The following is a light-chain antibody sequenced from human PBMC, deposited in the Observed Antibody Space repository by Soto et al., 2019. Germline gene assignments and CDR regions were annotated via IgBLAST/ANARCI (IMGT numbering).Light chain of an antibody. CDR3: VSYTSSTTYV. Sequence: QSALTQPASVSDSPGQSITISCTGTSSDVGGSNFVSWYQQHPGKPPKLIIYDVANRPSGVSNRFSGSKSGSTASLIISRLQTEAEADYYCVSYTSSTTYVFGTGTKVTVL. J-gene: IGLJ1*01. CDR2: DVA. V-gene: IGLV2-14*03. CDR1: SSDVGGSNF.